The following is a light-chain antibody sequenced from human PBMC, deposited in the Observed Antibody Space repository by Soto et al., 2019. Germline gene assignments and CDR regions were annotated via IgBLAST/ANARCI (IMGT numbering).Light chain of an antibody. Sequence: EIVLTQSPGTLSLSPGERATLSCRASQSVSSSYLAWYQQKPGQAPRLLIYGASSRATGIPDRFSSSRSGTDFTLTISRLEPEDFAVYYCQQYGSSPRLTFGQGTRLEIK. CDR2: GAS. J-gene: IGKJ5*01. CDR1: QSVSSSY. CDR3: QQYGSSPRLT. V-gene: IGKV3-20*01.